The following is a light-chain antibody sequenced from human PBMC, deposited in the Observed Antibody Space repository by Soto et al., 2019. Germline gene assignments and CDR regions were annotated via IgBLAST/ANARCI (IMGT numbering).Light chain of an antibody. J-gene: IGKJ1*01. CDR2: GAS. CDR3: QPYTGSPAWT. CDR1: ESVSSDS. Sequence: VLTLSPGTLSLTPGERATLSCRASESVSSDSFAWYQQKPGQAPRLVIYGASSRATGIPDRFSGSGSGTDFTLTISRLEPEDFAVYYCQPYTGSPAWTSAQAAKVDI. V-gene: IGKV3-20*01.